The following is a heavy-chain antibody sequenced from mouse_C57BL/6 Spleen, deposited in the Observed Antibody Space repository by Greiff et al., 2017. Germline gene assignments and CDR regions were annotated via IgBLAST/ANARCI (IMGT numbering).Heavy chain of an antibody. CDR1: GYSFTDYN. CDR2: INPNSGTT. CDR3: ARRGYSNRVYAMDY. Sequence: VQLQQSGPELVKPGASVKISCKASGYSFTDYNMNWVKQSNGKSLEWIGVINPNSGTTSYNQKFKGKATLTVDQSSSTAYMQLNSLTSEDSAVYDCARRGYSNRVYAMDYWGQGTSVTVSS. D-gene: IGHD2-5*01. J-gene: IGHJ4*01. V-gene: IGHV1-39*01.